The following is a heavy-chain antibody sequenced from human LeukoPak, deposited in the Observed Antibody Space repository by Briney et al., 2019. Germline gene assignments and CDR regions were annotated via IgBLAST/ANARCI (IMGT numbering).Heavy chain of an antibody. CDR2: IKQDGTEK. V-gene: IGHV3-7*03. CDR1: GFTFSTYW. D-gene: IGHD4-17*01. CDR3: AKGHGDYKGNYFDY. Sequence: GGSLRLSCAASGFTFSTYWMSWVRQAPGKELEWVANIKQDGTEKYYVNSVKGRFTISRDNAKKSLYLQMDNLRDEDTAVYYCAKGHGDYKGNYFDYWGQGILVTVSS. J-gene: IGHJ4*02.